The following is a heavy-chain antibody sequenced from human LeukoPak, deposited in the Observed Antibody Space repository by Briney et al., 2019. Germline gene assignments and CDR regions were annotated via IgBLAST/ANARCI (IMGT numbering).Heavy chain of an antibody. D-gene: IGHD5-18*01. CDR2: TSSDLNVK. J-gene: IGHJ4*02. Sequence: GGSLRLSCAASGFTFRNYVIHWVRQAPGKGLEWVAVTSSDLNVKLYADSVKGRFTISRDNSKNTLYLQMNSLRAEDTAVYYCARVEDTAMALDYWGQGTLVTVSS. V-gene: IGHV3-30*14. CDR1: GFTFRNYV. CDR3: ARVEDTAMALDY.